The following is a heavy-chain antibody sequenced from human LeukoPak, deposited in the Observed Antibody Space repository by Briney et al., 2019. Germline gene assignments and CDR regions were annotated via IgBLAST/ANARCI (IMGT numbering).Heavy chain of an antibody. CDR1: GYPFTDYF. Sequence: GASVKVSCKASGYPFTDYFIHWVRQAPGQGLEWMGWINTLTGVTLYAQKLQGRLTMTRDTSTSTANMELRSLRSDDTAVHYCVTWIIVSGIPSGVDIWGQGTMVTVSS. V-gene: IGHV1-2*02. CDR2: INTLTGVT. CDR3: VTWIIVSGIPSGVDI. D-gene: IGHD2-15*01. J-gene: IGHJ3*02.